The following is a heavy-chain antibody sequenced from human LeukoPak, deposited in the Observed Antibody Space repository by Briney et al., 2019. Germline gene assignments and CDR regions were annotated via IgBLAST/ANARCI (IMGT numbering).Heavy chain of an antibody. CDR1: GLTFSSYS. J-gene: IGHJ4*02. D-gene: IGHD2-15*01. Sequence: GGSLRLSCAASGLTFSSYSMNWVRQAPGKGLEWVSSISSSSSYIYYADSVKGRFTISRDNSKNTLYLQMNSLRAEDTAVYYCARDLGYCSGGSCTGPFLDYWGQGTLVTVSS. CDR2: ISSSSSYI. V-gene: IGHV3-21*01. CDR3: ARDLGYCSGGSCTGPFLDY.